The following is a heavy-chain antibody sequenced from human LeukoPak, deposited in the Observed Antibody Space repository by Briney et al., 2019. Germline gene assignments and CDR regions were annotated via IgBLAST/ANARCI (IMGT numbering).Heavy chain of an antibody. D-gene: IGHD6-6*01. CDR2: ISSSSSYI. Sequence: TGGSLRLSCAASGFTFSSYSMNWVRQAPGKGLEWVSSISSSSSYIYYADSVKGRFTISRDNAKNSLYLQMNSLRAEDTAAYYCARNYRKIAARREIDYWGQGTLVTVSS. CDR3: ARNYRKIAARREIDY. CDR1: GFTFSSYS. J-gene: IGHJ4*02. V-gene: IGHV3-21*01.